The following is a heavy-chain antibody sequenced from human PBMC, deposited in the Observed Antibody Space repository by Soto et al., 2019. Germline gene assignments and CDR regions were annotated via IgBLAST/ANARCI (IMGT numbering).Heavy chain of an antibody. Sequence: ASVKVSCKASGYTFTSYDINWVRQATGQGLEWMGWMNPNSGNTGYAQKFQGRVTMTRNTSISTAYMELSSLRSEDTAVYYCARGALSYSSGWQTFDPWGQGTLVTVSS. CDR2: MNPNSGNT. D-gene: IGHD6-19*01. J-gene: IGHJ5*02. V-gene: IGHV1-8*01. CDR3: ARGALSYSSGWQTFDP. CDR1: GYTFTSYD.